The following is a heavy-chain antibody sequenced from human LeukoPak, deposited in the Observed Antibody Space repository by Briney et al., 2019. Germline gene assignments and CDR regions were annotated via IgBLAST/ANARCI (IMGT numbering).Heavy chain of an antibody. CDR3: ARDPAGGYYDSSGYTTTDRPFDY. Sequence: GGSLRLSCAASGFTFSSYSMNWVRQAPGKGLEWVSYISSRSSTIYYADSVKGRFTISRDNAKNSLYLQMNSLRAEDTAVYYCARDPAGGYYDSSGYTTTDRPFDYWGQGTQVTVSS. J-gene: IGHJ4*02. V-gene: IGHV3-48*01. CDR2: ISSRSSTI. CDR1: GFTFSSYS. D-gene: IGHD3-22*01.